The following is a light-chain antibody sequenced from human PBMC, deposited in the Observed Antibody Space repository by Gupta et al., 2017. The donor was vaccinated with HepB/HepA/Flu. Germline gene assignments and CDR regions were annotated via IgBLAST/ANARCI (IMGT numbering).Light chain of an antibody. J-gene: IGKJ4*01. CDR1: QNINTY. Sequence: DIQMIQSPASLYASIGDRVTVTCRASQNINTYVNWYQQKPGKAPKLLIYASISLQSGVPSRFSGDGSGTDFTLTINRLQPEDFASYYCQQRVSSPVTFGGGTKVEMK. V-gene: IGKV1-39*01. CDR3: QQRVSSPVT. CDR2: ASI.